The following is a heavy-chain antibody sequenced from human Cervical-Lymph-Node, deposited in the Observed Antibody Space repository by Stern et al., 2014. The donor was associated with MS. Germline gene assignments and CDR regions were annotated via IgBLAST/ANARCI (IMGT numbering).Heavy chain of an antibody. J-gene: IGHJ5*02. V-gene: IGHV2-26*01. D-gene: IGHD3-9*01. CDR2: IFLNDEK. CDR3: ARILRYDDILTGVNWFDP. Sequence: QITLKESGPVLVKPTETLTLTCTVSGFSLSNARMGVSWIRQPPGKALEWLAHIFLNDEKSFSTSLKSRLTISKDTAKSQVVLTMTNMDPVDTATYYCARILRYDDILTGVNWFDPWGQGTLVTVSS. CDR1: GFSLSNARMG.